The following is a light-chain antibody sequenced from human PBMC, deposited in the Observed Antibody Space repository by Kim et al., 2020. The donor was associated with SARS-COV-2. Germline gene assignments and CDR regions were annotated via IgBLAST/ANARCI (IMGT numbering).Light chain of an antibody. V-gene: IGKV3-15*01. CDR2: GAS. Sequence: EIVMTQSPATLSVSPGERATLSCRASQSVSSNLAWYQQKPGQAPRLLIYGASTSATGIPSRFSGSGSGTEFTLTISSLQSEDFAVYSCQQYNNWPYTFGQRTKLEI. J-gene: IGKJ2*01. CDR1: QSVSSN. CDR3: QQYNNWPYT.